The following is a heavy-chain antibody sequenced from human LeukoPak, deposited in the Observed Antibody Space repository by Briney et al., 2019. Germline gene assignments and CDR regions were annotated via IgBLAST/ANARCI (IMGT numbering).Heavy chain of an antibody. Sequence: GGSLRLSCAASGFTFSCYSMNWVRQAPGKGLEWVSSISSSSSYIYYADSVKGRFTISRDNAKNSLYLQMNSLRAEDTAVYDCARDRRSAAGYEGDYWGQGTLVTVSS. CDR2: ISSSSSYI. D-gene: IGHD6-13*01. CDR1: GFTFSCYS. V-gene: IGHV3-21*01. J-gene: IGHJ4*02. CDR3: ARDRRSAAGYEGDY.